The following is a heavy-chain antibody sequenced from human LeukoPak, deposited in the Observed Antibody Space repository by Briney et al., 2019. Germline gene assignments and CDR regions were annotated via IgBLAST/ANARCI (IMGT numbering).Heavy chain of an antibody. CDR1: GFTFSSYS. D-gene: IGHD3-22*01. CDR2: ISSSSSYI. Sequence: RGSLRLSCAASGFTFSSYSMNWVRQAPGKGLEWVSSISSSSSYIYYADSVKGRFTISRDNAKNSLYLQMNSLRAEDTAVYYCAREYDSSGSYSRQSDAFDIWGQGTMVTVSS. J-gene: IGHJ3*02. CDR3: AREYDSSGSYSRQSDAFDI. V-gene: IGHV3-21*01.